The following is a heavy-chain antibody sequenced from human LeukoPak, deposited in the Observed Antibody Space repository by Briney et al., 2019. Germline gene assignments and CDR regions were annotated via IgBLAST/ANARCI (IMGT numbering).Heavy chain of an antibody. CDR3: ARRFSSGWDFDY. D-gene: IGHD6-19*01. CDR2: IKQDGSEK. J-gene: IGHJ4*02. Sequence: GGSLRLSCAASGFTFSSYWMSWVRQAPGKGLEWVANIKQDGSEKYCVDSVKGRFTISRDNSKNTLYLQMNSLRAEDTAVYYCARRFSSGWDFDYWGQGTLVTVSS. CDR1: GFTFSSYW. V-gene: IGHV3-7*01.